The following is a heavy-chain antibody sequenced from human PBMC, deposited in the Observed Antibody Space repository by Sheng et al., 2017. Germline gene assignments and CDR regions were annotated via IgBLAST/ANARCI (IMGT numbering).Heavy chain of an antibody. CDR1: GFTVSSNY. D-gene: IGHD6-13*01. V-gene: IGHV3-66*01. CDR2: IYSGGST. Sequence: PASGFTVSSNYMSWVRQAPGKGLEWVSVIYSGGSTYYADSVKGRFTISRDNSKNTLYLQMNSLRAEDTAVYYCARENDLAQAAFDYWGQGTLVTVSS. J-gene: IGHJ4*02. CDR3: ARENDLAQAAFDY.